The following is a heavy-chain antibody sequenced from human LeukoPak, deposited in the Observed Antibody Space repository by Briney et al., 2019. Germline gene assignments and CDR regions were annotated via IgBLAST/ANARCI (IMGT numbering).Heavy chain of an antibody. CDR2: INSDGSGT. V-gene: IGHV3-74*01. J-gene: IGHJ4*02. D-gene: IGHD4-23*01. Sequence: PGGSLRLSCAASGSTFSSYWMHWVRQAPGKGLVWIPRINSDGSGTSYADSVKGRFTISRDNAKNTLYLQMNSLRAEDTAVYYCARADDGANSWVNYWGQGTLVTVSS. CDR3: ARADDGANSWVNY. CDR1: GSTFSSYW.